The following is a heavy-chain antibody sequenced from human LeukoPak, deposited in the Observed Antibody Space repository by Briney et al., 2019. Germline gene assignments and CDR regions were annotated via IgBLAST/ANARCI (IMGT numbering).Heavy chain of an antibody. V-gene: IGHV3-23*01. CDR1: GFTFSSYA. CDR2: ISGSGGST. Sequence: PGGSLRLSCAASGFTFSSYAMSWVRQAPGKGLEWVSAISGSGGSTYYADSVKGRFTISRDNSKNTLYLQMNSLRAEDTAVYYCAKVHYYDFLSGLYYFDYWGQGTLVTVSS. CDR3: AKVHYYDFLSGLYYFDY. J-gene: IGHJ4*02. D-gene: IGHD3-3*01.